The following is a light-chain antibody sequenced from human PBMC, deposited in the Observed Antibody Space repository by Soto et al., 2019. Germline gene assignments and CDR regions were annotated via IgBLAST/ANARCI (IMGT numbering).Light chain of an antibody. CDR1: QSVSSN. CDR3: QQYNNWPRT. Sequence: ETVMTQSPATLSLSPGERATLSCRASQSVSSNLAWYQQKPGQAPRLLIYGASTRATGIPARFSGSGSGTEFTLTISSLQSEDFAVYYCQQYNNWPRTFGPGTKVDIK. J-gene: IGKJ3*01. CDR2: GAS. V-gene: IGKV3-15*01.